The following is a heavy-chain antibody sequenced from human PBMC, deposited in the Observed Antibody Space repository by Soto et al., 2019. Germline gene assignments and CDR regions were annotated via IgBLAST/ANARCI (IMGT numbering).Heavy chain of an antibody. CDR3: AMVDNYVTPTPHDV. V-gene: IGHV1-18*01. CDR2: ISPYSGKP. CDR1: GYIFVNYG. D-gene: IGHD3-16*01. Sequence: QVQLVQSGDEVRKPGSSVKVSCKASGYIFVNYGIAWVRQAPGQGLEWMGWISPYSGKPHYASKVQSTVTMTTAKATSTAYADLGSLTPHDTAVYYSAMVDNYVTPTPHDVWGQGTTVTVSS. J-gene: IGHJ6*02.